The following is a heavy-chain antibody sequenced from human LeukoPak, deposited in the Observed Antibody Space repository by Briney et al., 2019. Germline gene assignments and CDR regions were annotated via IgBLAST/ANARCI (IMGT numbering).Heavy chain of an antibody. CDR1: GFTFSSYG. CDR3: ARMYSGYDWVNYFDY. J-gene: IGHJ4*02. V-gene: IGHV3-33*01. Sequence: GGSLRLSCAASGFTFSSYGMHWVRQAPGKGLEWVAVIWYDGSNKYYADSVKGRFTISRDNSKNTLYLQMNSLRAEDTAVYYCARMYSGYDWVNYFDYWGQGTLVTVSS. CDR2: IWYDGSNK. D-gene: IGHD5-12*01.